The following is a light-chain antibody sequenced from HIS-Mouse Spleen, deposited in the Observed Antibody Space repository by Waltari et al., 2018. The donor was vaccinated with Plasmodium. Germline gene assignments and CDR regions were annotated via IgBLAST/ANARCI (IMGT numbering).Light chain of an antibody. V-gene: IGKV3-11*01. CDR1: QSVSSY. CDR2: DAS. J-gene: IGKJ1*01. CDR3: QQYGSSGT. Sequence: EIVLTQSPATLSLSPGDRATLSCRASQSVSSYLAWYQQKHGQAPRLLIYDASNRATGIPARFSGSGSGTDFTLTISRLEPEDFAVYYCQQYGSSGTFGQGTKVEIK.